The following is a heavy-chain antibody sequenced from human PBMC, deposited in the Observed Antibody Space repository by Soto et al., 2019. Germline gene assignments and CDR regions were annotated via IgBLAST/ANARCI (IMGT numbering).Heavy chain of an antibody. CDR2: IWYDGSNK. D-gene: IGHD3-3*01. CDR1: GFTFSSYG. CDR3: ARVLHDFWSGYYINYYYYGMDV. J-gene: IGHJ6*02. Sequence: GGSLRLSCAASGFTFSSYGMHWVRQAPGKGLEWVAVIWYDGSNKYYADSVKGRFTISRDNSKNTLYLQMNSLRAEDTAVYYCARVLHDFWSGYYINYYYYGMDVWGQGTTVTVSS. V-gene: IGHV3-33*01.